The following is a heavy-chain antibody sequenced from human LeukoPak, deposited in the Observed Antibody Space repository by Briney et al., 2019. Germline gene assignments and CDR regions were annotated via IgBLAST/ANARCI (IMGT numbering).Heavy chain of an antibody. CDR1: GYTFTGYY. CDR2: INPNSGGT. J-gene: IGHJ4*02. CDR3: ARGHIVVVNYYFDY. Sequence: ASVKVSCKASGYTFTGYYMHWVRQAPGQGLEWMGWINPNSGGTYYAQKFQGRVTMTRDTSTSTVYMELSSLRSEDTAVYYCARGHIVVVNYYFDYWGQGTLVTVSS. D-gene: IGHD2-21*01. V-gene: IGHV1-2*02.